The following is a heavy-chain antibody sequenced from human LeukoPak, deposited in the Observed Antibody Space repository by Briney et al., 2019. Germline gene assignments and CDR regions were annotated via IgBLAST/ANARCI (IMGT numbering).Heavy chain of an antibody. CDR2: ISWNSGSI. V-gene: IGHV3-9*01. J-gene: IGHJ4*02. Sequence: GGSLRLSCAASGFTFDDYAMHWVRQAPGKGLEWVSGISWNSGSIGYADSVKGRFTISRDNSKNTLYLQMNSLRAEDTAVYYCAKAGAVVVVAAKYFDYWGQGTLVTVSS. D-gene: IGHD2-15*01. CDR1: GFTFDDYA. CDR3: AKAGAVVVVAAKYFDY.